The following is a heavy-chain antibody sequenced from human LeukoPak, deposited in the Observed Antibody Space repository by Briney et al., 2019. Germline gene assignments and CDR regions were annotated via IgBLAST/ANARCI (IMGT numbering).Heavy chain of an antibody. J-gene: IGHJ3*01. CDR3: ARDYKGAFDV. Sequence: SETLSLTCAVSGGSISSSSYYWGWIRQPPGKGLEWIGSISDSGSTNYNPSLKSRFIISSDTSKNQFSLKLTSVTAADTAVYYCARDYKGAFDVWGQGTMVTVSS. CDR2: ISDSGST. CDR1: GGSISSSSYY. V-gene: IGHV4-39*07. D-gene: IGHD3-10*01.